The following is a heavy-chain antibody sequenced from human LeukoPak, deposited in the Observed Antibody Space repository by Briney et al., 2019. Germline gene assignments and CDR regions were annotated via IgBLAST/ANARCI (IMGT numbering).Heavy chain of an antibody. V-gene: IGHV1-46*03. CDR2: INPSGGST. CDR1: GYTFTSYY. Sequence: ASVKVSCKASGYTFTSYYMHWVRQAPGQGLEWMGIINPSGGSTSYAQKFQGRVTMTRDTSTSTVYMELSSLRSEDTAVYYCARDLLRFLVWDNPSSGWFDPWGQGTLVTVSS. D-gene: IGHD3-3*01. CDR3: ARDLLRFLVWDNPSSGWFDP. J-gene: IGHJ5*02.